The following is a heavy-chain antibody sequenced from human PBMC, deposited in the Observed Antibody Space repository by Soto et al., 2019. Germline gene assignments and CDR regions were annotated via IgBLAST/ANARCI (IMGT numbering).Heavy chain of an antibody. J-gene: IGHJ1*01. CDR1: GYIFTAYS. CDR3: AREENCSDGICYSEYFQR. CDR2: VNPSGGST. Sequence: ASVKVSCKASGYIFTAYSMHWVRQAPGQGLEWMGVVNPSGGSTNYAQKFQGRITMTRDTSTSTVYMDLSSLASEDTAVYYCAREENCSDGICYSEYFQRWGQGTLVTVSS. V-gene: IGHV1-46*01. D-gene: IGHD2-15*01.